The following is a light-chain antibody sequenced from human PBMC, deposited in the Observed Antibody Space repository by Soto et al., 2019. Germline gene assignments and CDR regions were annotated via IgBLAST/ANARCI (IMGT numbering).Light chain of an antibody. CDR1: QSVSSN. Sequence: EIVMTQSPATLSVSPGERATLSCRASQSVSSNLAWYQQKPGQAPRLLIYGASTRATGIPARFSGSGSGTEFTLTISSLQSEDFAVYNCQQYNNWLGTFGQGTKV. CDR2: GAS. V-gene: IGKV3-15*01. CDR3: QQYNNWLGT. J-gene: IGKJ1*01.